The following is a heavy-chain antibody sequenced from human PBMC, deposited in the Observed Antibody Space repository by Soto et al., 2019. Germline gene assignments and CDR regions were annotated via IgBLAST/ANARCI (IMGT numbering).Heavy chain of an antibody. CDR3: ASSLGRLAPTYYYYYYMDV. D-gene: IGHD6-25*01. V-gene: IGHV4-31*03. CDR1: GGSISSGGYY. Sequence: QVQLQESGPGLVKPSQTLSLTCTVSGGSISSGGYYWSWIRQHPGKGLEWIGYIYYSGSTYYNTSLKSRVTISVDTSKNQSSLKLSSVTAADTAVYYCASSLGRLAPTYYYYYYMDVWGKGTTVTVSS. J-gene: IGHJ6*03. CDR2: IYYSGST.